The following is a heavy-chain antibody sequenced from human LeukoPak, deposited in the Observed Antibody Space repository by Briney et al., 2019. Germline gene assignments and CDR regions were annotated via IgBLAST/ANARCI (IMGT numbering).Heavy chain of an antibody. J-gene: IGHJ4*02. Sequence: GGSLRLSCAASGFTFSSYAMSWVRQAPGKGLEWVSRVEKDDRGTIYADSMEGRFTISRDNAKNTLYLQMRSLRVEDTAVYYYARDNAKGAADYWGQGTLVTVSS. CDR2: VEKDDRGT. V-gene: IGHV3-74*01. D-gene: IGHD2-15*01. CDR1: GFTFSSYA. CDR3: ARDNAKGAADY.